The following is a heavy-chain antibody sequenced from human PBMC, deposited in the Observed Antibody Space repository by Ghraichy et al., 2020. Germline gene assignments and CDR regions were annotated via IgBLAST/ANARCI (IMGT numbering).Heavy chain of an antibody. CDR1: GGSISSYY. V-gene: IGHV4-59*01. J-gene: IGHJ6*02. CDR3: ARGSIAARPLFGMDV. CDR2: IYYSGST. Sequence: SETLSLTCTVSGGSISSYYWSWIRQPPGKGLEWIGYIYYSGSTNYNPSLKSRVTISVDTSKNQFSLKLSSVTAADTAVYYCARGSIAARPLFGMDVWGQGTTVTVSS. D-gene: IGHD6-6*01.